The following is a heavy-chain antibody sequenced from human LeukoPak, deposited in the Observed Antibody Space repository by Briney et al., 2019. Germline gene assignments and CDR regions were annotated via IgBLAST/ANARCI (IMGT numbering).Heavy chain of an antibody. CDR3: AREGYYYDSSGSGAFDI. J-gene: IGHJ3*02. Sequence: GGSLRLSCAASGFTVSRNSMSWVRQAPGKGLEWVSVIYSGGTIYYADSVKGRFTISRDNSKNTLYLQMNSLRAEDTTVYYCAREGYYYDSSGSGAFDIWGQGTMVTVSS. D-gene: IGHD3-22*01. CDR1: GFTVSRNS. CDR2: IYSGGTI. V-gene: IGHV3-66*02.